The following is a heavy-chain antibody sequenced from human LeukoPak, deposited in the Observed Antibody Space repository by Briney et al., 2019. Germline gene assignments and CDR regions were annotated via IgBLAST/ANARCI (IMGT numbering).Heavy chain of an antibody. CDR2: IYYSGST. Sequence: PSETLSLTCTVSGGSISSYYWSWIRQPPGKGLEWIGYIYYSGSTNYNPSLKSRVTISVDTSKNQFSLKLSSMTAADTAVYYCVRVMLGTPNWFDPWGQGTLVTVSS. J-gene: IGHJ5*02. D-gene: IGHD3-10*02. CDR1: GGSISSYY. CDR3: VRVMLGTPNWFDP. V-gene: IGHV4-59*01.